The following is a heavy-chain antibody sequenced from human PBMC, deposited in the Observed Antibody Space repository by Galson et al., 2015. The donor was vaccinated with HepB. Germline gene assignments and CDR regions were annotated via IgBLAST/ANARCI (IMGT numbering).Heavy chain of an antibody. D-gene: IGHD4-17*01. Sequence: SVKVSCKASGFTFSISAVQWVRQARGQRLEWIGWIVVGSGNTNYAQNFQERVTITRDMSTNTAYMGLRSLRSEDTAVYFCAAYSDGQSYYYYYGMDVWGQGTTVTVSS. CDR2: IVVGSGNT. J-gene: IGHJ6*02. CDR3: AAYSDGQSYYYYYGMDV. CDR1: GFTFSISA. V-gene: IGHV1-58*01.